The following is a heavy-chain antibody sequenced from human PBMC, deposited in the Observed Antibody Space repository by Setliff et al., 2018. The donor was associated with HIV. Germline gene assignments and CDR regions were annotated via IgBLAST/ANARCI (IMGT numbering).Heavy chain of an antibody. D-gene: IGHD3-10*01. V-gene: IGHV3-21*01. CDR1: GFTFSSYS. Sequence: PGGSLRLSCAASGFTFSSYSMNWVRQAPGKGLEWVSSISSSSSYIYYADSVKGRFTISRDTAKNSLYLQMNSLRAEDTAVYYCARDIESGYIHWFGELKGYYMDVWGKGTTVTVSS. J-gene: IGHJ6*03. CDR2: ISSSSSYI. CDR3: ARDIESGYIHWFGELKGYYMDV.